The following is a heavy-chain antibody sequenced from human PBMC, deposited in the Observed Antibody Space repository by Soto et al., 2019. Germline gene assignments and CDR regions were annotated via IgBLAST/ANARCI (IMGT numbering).Heavy chain of an antibody. CDR1: GFTFSNYA. V-gene: IGHV3-23*01. J-gene: IGHJ5*02. CDR2: ISGSGGST. Sequence: GGSLRLSCAASGFTFSNYAMSWVRQAPGKGLEWISTISGSGGSTYYADSVKGRFTISRDNSKNTLYLQMDSLRAEDTAVYYCAKGQSTYYDFWSRYYDWFDPWGQGTLVTVSS. CDR3: AKGQSTYYDFWSRYYDWFDP. D-gene: IGHD3-3*01.